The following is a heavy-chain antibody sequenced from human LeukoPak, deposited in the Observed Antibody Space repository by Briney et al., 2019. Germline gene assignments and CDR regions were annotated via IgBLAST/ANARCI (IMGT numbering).Heavy chain of an antibody. CDR3: PRKYDSSGYFDY. CDR2: ISGGGDAA. J-gene: IGHJ4*02. D-gene: IGHD3-22*01. V-gene: IGHV3-23*01. Sequence: PGGSLRLSCIASGFSLSGYAMSWVRRAPGKGLEWVLTISGGGDAAYYADSVKGRFTISRDNSKNTLYLQMNSLRAEDTAVYYCPRKYDSSGYFDYWGRGTLVTVSS. CDR1: GFSLSGYA.